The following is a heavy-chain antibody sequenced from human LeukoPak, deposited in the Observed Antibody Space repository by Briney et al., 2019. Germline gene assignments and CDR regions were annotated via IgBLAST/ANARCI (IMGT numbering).Heavy chain of an antibody. J-gene: IGHJ4*02. D-gene: IGHD6-6*01. CDR1: GYTFTSYG. CDR2: ISAYNGNT. Sequence: ASVKVSCKASGYTFTSYGISWVRQAPGQGLEWMGWISAYNGNTNYAQKLQGRVTMTTDTSTSTAYVELSRLRSDDTAVYYCASWGSTGSSFDYWGQGTLVTVSS. V-gene: IGHV1-18*01. CDR3: ASWGSTGSSFDY.